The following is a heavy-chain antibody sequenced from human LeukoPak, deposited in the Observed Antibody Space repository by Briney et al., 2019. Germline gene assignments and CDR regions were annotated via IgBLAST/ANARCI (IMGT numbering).Heavy chain of an antibody. CDR3: ARGAPQDGWFDP. CDR1: GGSISSGGYY. CDR2: IYYSGST. V-gene: IGHV4-31*03. Sequence: SQTLSLTCTVSGGSISSGGYYWSWIRQHPGKGLEWIGYIYYSGSTYYNPSLKSRVTISVDRSKNQFSLKLSSVTAADTAVYYCARGAPQDGWFDPWGQGTLVTVSS. J-gene: IGHJ5*02.